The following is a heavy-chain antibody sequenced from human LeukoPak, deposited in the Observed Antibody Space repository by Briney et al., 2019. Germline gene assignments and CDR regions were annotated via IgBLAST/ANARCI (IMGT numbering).Heavy chain of an antibody. CDR1: GFSLSGYW. D-gene: IGHD1-26*01. J-gene: IGHJ5*02. V-gene: IGHV3-23*01. CDR2: ISGSGGST. CDR3: AKTGGTNWFDP. Sequence: PGGSLRLSCVASGFSLSGYWMYWVRQAPGKGLEWVSGISGSGGSTYYADSVKGRFTISRDNSKNTLYLQMNSLRAEDTAVYYCAKTGGTNWFDPWGQGTLVTVSS.